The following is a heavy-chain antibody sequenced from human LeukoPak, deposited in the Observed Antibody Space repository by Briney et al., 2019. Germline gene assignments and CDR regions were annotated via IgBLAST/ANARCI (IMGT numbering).Heavy chain of an antibody. J-gene: IGHJ5*02. Sequence: SETLSHTCTVSGDSISGSTYSWGWIRQSPGKGLEWIGNVYYSGRTYYNPSLKSRVTISVDTSKNQFSLKLSFVTAADTAVYYCASSIPPFDPWGQGVLVTVSS. CDR2: VYYSGRT. CDR3: ASSIPPFDP. CDR1: GDSISGSTYS. V-gene: IGHV4-39*01.